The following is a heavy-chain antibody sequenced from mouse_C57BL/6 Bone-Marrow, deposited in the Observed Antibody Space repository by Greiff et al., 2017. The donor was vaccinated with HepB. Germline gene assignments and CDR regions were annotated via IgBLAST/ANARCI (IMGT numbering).Heavy chain of an antibody. CDR1: GYAFSSYW. D-gene: IGHD2-3*01. Sequence: VQVVESGAELVKPGASVKISCKASGYAFSSYWMNWVKQRPGKGLEWIGQIYPGDGDTNYNGKFKGKATLTADKSSSTAYMQLSSLTSEDSAVYFCARHDGYYVFYAMDYWGQGTSVTVSS. J-gene: IGHJ4*01. V-gene: IGHV1-80*01. CDR3: ARHDGYYVFYAMDY. CDR2: IYPGDGDT.